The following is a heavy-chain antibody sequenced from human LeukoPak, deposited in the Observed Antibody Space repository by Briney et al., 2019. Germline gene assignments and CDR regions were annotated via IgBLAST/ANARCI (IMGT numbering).Heavy chain of an antibody. V-gene: IGHV1-69*13. J-gene: IGHJ6*03. CDR3: ARRKDGSYIHYYYMDV. Sequence: AASVKVSCKASGGTFSSYAISWVRQAPGQGLEWMGGIIPIFGTANYAQKFQGRVTITADESTSTAYMELSSLRSEDTAVYYCARRKDGSYIHYYYMDVWGKGTTVTVSS. CDR1: GGTFSSYA. CDR2: IIPIFGTA. D-gene: IGHD1-26*01.